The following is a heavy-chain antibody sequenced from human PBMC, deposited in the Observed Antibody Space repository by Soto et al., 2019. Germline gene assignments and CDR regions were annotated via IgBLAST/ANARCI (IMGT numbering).Heavy chain of an antibody. CDR3: ARDSSEVAGTRRWFDP. J-gene: IGHJ5*02. Sequence: ASVKVSCKASGYTFTSYYMHWVRQAPGQGLEWMGIINPSGGSTSYAQKFQGRVTMTRDTSTSTVYMELSSLRSEDTAVYYCARDSSEVAGTRRWFDPWGQGTLVTVSS. D-gene: IGHD6-19*01. CDR2: INPSGGST. V-gene: IGHV1-46*01. CDR1: GYTFTSYY.